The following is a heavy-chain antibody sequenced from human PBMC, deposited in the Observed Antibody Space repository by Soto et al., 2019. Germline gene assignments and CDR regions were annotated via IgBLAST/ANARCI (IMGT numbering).Heavy chain of an antibody. CDR2: ILPVSAPP. V-gene: IGHV1-69*13. CDR1: GGTLNNYA. CDR3: ATDSNYDVSNSF. Sequence: SVKVSCKASGGTLNNYAINWVRQAPGQGLEWMGGILPVSAPPDYAQKFQGRVSITADHSTSTVYMELSRLKSDDTAVYFCATDSNYDVSNSFWGQGTMVTVSS. J-gene: IGHJ4*02. D-gene: IGHD3-3*01.